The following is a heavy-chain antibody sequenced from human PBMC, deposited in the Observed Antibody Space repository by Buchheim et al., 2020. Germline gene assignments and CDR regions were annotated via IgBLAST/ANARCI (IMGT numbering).Heavy chain of an antibody. D-gene: IGHD3-10*01. CDR2: IYHSGST. CDR3: ARGPRITMVQGVIGVPRGLKSWYFDL. J-gene: IGHJ2*01. CDR1: GGSISSSNW. V-gene: IGHV4-4*02. Sequence: QVQLQESGPGLVKPSGTLSLTCAVSGGSISSSNWWSWVRQPPGKGLEWIGEIYHSGSTNYNPSLKSRVTISVDKSNNQFSLKLSSVTAADTAVYYCARGPRITMVQGVIGVPRGLKSWYFDLWGRGTL.